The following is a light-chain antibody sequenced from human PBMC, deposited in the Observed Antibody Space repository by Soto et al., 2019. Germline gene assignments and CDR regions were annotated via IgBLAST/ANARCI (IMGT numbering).Light chain of an antibody. CDR2: EAS. V-gene: IGLV2-18*01. Sequence: QSVLTEPPSVSVSPAQSVTISCTGTSTDFVSYNRVSWYQQPPGTAPKLIIYEASNRPSGVPDRFSGSKSGNTASLTISGLQAADEADYYCSLYTSENTYVFGTGTKVTVL. J-gene: IGLJ1*01. CDR3: SLYTSENTYV. CDR1: STDFVSYNR.